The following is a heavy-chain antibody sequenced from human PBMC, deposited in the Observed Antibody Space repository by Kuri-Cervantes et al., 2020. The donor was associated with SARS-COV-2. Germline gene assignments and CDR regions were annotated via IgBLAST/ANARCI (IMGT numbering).Heavy chain of an antibody. CDR1: GFIFSDYA. CDR3: ARGAAAAYYFFYGMDV. Sequence: GESLKISCAASGFIFSDYAIDWVRQAPGKGLEWVTIISFDGRNSKYADSVKGRFTISRDNSKSTLFLQMNSLRAEDTAEYYCARGAAAAYYFFYGMDVWGRGTTVTVSS. J-gene: IGHJ6*02. CDR2: ISFDGRNS. D-gene: IGHD6-13*01. V-gene: IGHV3-30*04.